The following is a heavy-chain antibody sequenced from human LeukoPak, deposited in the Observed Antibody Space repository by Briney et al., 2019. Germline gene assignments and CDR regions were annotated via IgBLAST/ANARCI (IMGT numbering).Heavy chain of an antibody. CDR3: ARSGGPLLEIGFDP. D-gene: IGHD1-1*01. J-gene: IGHJ5*02. CDR2: ISSSSSHI. V-gene: IGHV3-21*01. Sequence: GGSLRLSCAASGFTFSSYSMNWVRQAPGKGLEWVSSISSSSSHIYDADSVKGRFTISRDNAKNSLYLQMNSLRAEDTAIYYCARSGGPLLEIGFDPWGQGTLVTVSS. CDR1: GFTFSSYS.